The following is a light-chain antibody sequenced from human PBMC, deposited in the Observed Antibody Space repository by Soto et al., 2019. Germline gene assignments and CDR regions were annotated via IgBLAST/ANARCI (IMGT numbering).Light chain of an antibody. J-gene: IGLJ1*01. CDR2: DVS. CDR1: SSDVGGYNY. Sequence: SVRTQPASVSGSPGQSTTISCTGTSSDVGGYNYVSWYQQHPGKAPKLMIYDVSNRPSGVSNRFSGSKSGNTASLTISGLQAEDEADYYCRSYTSRSTLVFGTGTKVTVL. CDR3: RSYTSRSTLV. V-gene: IGLV2-14*01.